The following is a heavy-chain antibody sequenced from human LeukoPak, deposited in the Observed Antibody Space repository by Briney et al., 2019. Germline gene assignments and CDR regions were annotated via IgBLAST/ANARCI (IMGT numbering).Heavy chain of an antibody. D-gene: IGHD2-2*02. CDR1: GGSISSSSYY. J-gene: IGHJ4*02. CDR2: IYYSGST. CDR3: ARDLIYREKGPYYFDY. Sequence: SETLSLTCTVSGGSISSSSYYWGWIRQPPGKGLEWIGSIYYSGSTYYNPSLKSRVTISVDTSKNQFSLKLSSVTAADTAVYYCARDLIYREKGPYYFDYWGQGTLVTVSS. V-gene: IGHV4-39*07.